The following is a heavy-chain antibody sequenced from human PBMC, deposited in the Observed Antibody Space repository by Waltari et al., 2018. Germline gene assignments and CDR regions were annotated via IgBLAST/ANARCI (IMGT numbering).Heavy chain of an antibody. CDR3: AKDQAEWLVLDGYFDS. D-gene: IGHD6-19*01. J-gene: IGHJ4*02. CDR2: MSGTGDYT. Sequence: EVQLLESGGDLEQPGGSLRISCVGPGFNFSHYAMNWVRQAPGKGLEWVSTMSGTGDYTYYADSVKGRFTISRDNSKNTVFLHMNNLRVEDTAIYFCAKDQAEWLVLDGYFDSWGQGTPVTVSS. V-gene: IGHV3-23*01. CDR1: GFNFSHYA.